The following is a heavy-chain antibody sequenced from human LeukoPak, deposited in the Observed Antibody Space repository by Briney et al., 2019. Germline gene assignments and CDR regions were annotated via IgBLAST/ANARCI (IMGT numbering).Heavy chain of an antibody. Sequence: PGGFLRLSCAVSGFTFSRHAMSWVRQAPGKGLEWVSGISGSGGFTYYADSVKGRFTISRDNSKNTLYLQMNSLRAEDTAVYYCATAYYYDSRGYDPLDYWGQGTLVTVSS. CDR2: ISGSGGFT. V-gene: IGHV3-23*01. CDR1: GFTFSRHA. J-gene: IGHJ4*02. CDR3: ATAYYYDSRGYDPLDY. D-gene: IGHD3-22*01.